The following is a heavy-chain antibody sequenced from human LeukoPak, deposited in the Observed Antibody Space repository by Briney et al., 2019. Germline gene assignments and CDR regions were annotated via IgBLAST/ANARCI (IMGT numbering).Heavy chain of an antibody. V-gene: IGHV1-18*04. CDR1: GYIFTSYG. CDR3: ARSRYSSDRFDP. J-gene: IGHJ5*02. D-gene: IGHD6-19*01. Sequence: ASVKVSCKASGYIFTSYGISWVRQAPGQGLEWMGWISAYNGNTNYAQKLQGRVTMTTDTSTSTAYMELRSLRSDDTAAYYCARSRYSSDRFDPWGREPWSPSPQ. CDR2: ISAYNGNT.